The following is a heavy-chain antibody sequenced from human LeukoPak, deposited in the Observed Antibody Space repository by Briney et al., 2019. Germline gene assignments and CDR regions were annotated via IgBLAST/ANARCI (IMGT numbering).Heavy chain of an antibody. Sequence: SQTLSLTCTVSGGSISSGSYYWSWIRQPAGKGLEWIGRIYTSGSTNYNPSLKSRVTISVDTSKNQFSLKLSSVTAADTAVYYCARGRTGGNGSGSKGYFDYWGQGTLVTVSS. CDR1: GGSISSGSYY. CDR2: IYTSGST. D-gene: IGHD6-19*01. J-gene: IGHJ4*02. V-gene: IGHV4-61*02. CDR3: ARGRTGGNGSGSKGYFDY.